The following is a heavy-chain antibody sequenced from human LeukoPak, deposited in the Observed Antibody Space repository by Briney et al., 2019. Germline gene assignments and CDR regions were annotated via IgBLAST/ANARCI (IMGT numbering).Heavy chain of an antibody. D-gene: IGHD3-10*01. J-gene: IGHJ5*02. CDR2: INHSGST. V-gene: IGHV4-34*01. CDR1: GGSFSGYY. CDR3: ARDLGELLWFGELSAPSNWFDP. Sequence: PSETLSLTCAVYGGSFSGYYWSWIRQPPGKGLEWIGEINHSGSTNYNPSLKSRVTISVDTSKNQFSLKLSSVTAADTAVYYCARDLGELLWFGELSAPSNWFDPWGQGTLVTVSS.